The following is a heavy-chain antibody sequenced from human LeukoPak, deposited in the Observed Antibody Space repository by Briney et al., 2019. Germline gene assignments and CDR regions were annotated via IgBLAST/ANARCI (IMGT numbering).Heavy chain of an antibody. D-gene: IGHD3-9*01. CDR3: ARNVLRYFDWLSLPNWFDP. CDR1: GGSISSSSYY. Sequence: TSETLSLTCTVSGGSISSSSYYWGWIRQPPGKGLEWIGSIHYSGSTYYNPSLKSRVTISVDTSKNQFSLKLSSVTAADTAVYYCARNVLRYFDWLSLPNWFDPWGQGTLVTVSS. V-gene: IGHV4-39*01. CDR2: IHYSGST. J-gene: IGHJ5*02.